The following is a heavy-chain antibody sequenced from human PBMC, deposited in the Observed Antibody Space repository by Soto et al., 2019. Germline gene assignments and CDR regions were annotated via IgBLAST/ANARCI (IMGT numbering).Heavy chain of an antibody. Sequence: EVQLVESGGGLVQPGGSLKLSCAASGFTFSGSTIHWVRQTSGKGLEWVGRIPSKTNTYATAYAASVKGRFTISRDDSKNTAYLQMYCLKSEETADYYCTRQHLDVPVASAIDSWGQGTLVTVSS. V-gene: IGHV3-73*02. CDR2: IPSKTNTYAT. CDR1: GFTFSGST. D-gene: IGHD6-19*01. J-gene: IGHJ4*02. CDR3: TRQHLDVPVASAIDS.